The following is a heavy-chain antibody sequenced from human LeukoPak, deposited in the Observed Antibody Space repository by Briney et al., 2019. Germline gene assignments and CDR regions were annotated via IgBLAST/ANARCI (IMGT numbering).Heavy chain of an antibody. V-gene: IGHV4-59*08. J-gene: IGHJ4*02. D-gene: IGHD5-18*01. CDR3: ARNSDSYGSYSLDH. CDR1: GGSISSYY. Sequence: SETLSLTCTVSGGSISSYYWSWIRQPPGKGLEWIGYIYYSGSTNYNPSLKSRVTISVDTSKNQFSLKLSSVTAADTAVYYCARNSDSYGSYSLDHWGQGTLVTVSS. CDR2: IYYSGST.